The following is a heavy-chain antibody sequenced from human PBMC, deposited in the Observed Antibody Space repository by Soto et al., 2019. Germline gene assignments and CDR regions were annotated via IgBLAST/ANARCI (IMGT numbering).Heavy chain of an antibody. CDR2: MDPNSGST. Sequence: QAQLVQSGAEVKKPGASVKVSCKASGYTFTSYDINWVRQAPGQGLEWLGWMDPNSGSTGYAQNFQGRVTITRNISINTAHMELSSLRSEDTAVYYCARERKFDFWRKGLDAWGQGTTVTVSS. V-gene: IGHV1-8*01. J-gene: IGHJ6*02. CDR1: GYTFTSYD. CDR3: ARERKFDFWRKGLDA. D-gene: IGHD3-3*01.